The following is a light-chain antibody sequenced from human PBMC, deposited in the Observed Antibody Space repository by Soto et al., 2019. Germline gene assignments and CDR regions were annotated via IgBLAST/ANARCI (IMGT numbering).Light chain of an antibody. J-gene: IGKJ5*01. V-gene: IGKV3-20*01. CDR3: HQHVSAPIT. CDR1: QSLSSNY. CDR2: GVS. Sequence: EIVLTQSPGTLSLSPGERATLSCRASQSLSSNYLAWYQQKPGQAPRLLIYGVSSRATGVPVSFSGSGSGTDFTLTTSRLEPEAFAVYYCHQHVSAPITFGQGTRLEIK.